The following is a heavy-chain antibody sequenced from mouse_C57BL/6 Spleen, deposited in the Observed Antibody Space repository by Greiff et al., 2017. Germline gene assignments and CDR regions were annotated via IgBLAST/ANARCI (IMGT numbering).Heavy chain of an antibody. CDR3: ARRGRDGFAY. CDR2: IYWDDDK. J-gene: IGHJ3*01. Sequence: QVTLKESGPGILQSSQTLSLTCSFSGFSLSTSGMGVSWIRQPSGKGLEWLAHIYWDDDKRYNPSLKSRLTISKDTSRNQVFLKITSVDTADTATYYCARRGRDGFAYWGQGTLVTVSA. CDR1: GFSLSTSGMG. D-gene: IGHD3-3*01. V-gene: IGHV8-12*01.